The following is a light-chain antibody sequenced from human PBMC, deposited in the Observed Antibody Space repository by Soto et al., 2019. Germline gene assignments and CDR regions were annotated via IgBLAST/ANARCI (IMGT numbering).Light chain of an antibody. CDR2: LGGSGSF. V-gene: IGLV4-60*02. CDR3: ETWESNTRV. CDR1: SGHSSYI. Sequence: QSVLTQSSSASASLGSSVKLTCTLSSGHSSYIIAWHQQQPGKAPRYLMNLGGSGSFNKGSGVPDRFSGSSSGADRYLTISNLQFEDEADYYCETWESNTRVFGGGTQLTVL. J-gene: IGLJ3*02.